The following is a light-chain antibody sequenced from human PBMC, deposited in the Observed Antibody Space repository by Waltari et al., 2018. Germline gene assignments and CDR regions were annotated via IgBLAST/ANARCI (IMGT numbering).Light chain of an antibody. Sequence: EIVLTQSPCTLSLSPGERATLSCRAHQSIHNNYLAWYQHQLGQAPRFLIYDASSRATGIPDRFSGSGSGTDFTLTISRLEPEDFAVYYCQQYGSSPPGTFGQGTKVEIK. J-gene: IGKJ1*01. CDR1: QSIHNNY. CDR3: QQYGSSPPGT. V-gene: IGKV3-20*01. CDR2: DAS.